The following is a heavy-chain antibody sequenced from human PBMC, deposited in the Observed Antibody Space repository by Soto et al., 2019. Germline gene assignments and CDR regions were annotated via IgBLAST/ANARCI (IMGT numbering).Heavy chain of an antibody. Sequence: SETLSLTCTVSGASITGTSYWSWIRQPAGKGLEWIGRSSLSGTTNYNPSLRSRVTMSADVSKNQFSLRLTSVTAADTALYYCARGMTPPGAPAWYYFDYWGHGTLVTVSS. J-gene: IGHJ4*01. V-gene: IGHV4-4*07. CDR3: ARGMTPPGAPAWYYFDY. CDR2: SSLSGTT. D-gene: IGHD2-8*02. CDR1: GASITGTSY.